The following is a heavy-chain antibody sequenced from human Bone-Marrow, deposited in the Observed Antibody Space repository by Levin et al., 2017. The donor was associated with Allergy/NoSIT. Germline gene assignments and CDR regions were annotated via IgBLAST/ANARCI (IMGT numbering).Heavy chain of an antibody. CDR1: GYTFTNFF. Sequence: ASVKVSCKASGYTFTNFFLHWVRQAPGQGLEWMGWINPNSGGTNFAQKFQGRLTMTRDTSLTTVYMELSRLRSDDTAVYYCASEADYGDYVPYFNDWGQGTLVTVSS. CDR2: INPNSGGT. D-gene: IGHD4-17*01. J-gene: IGHJ4*02. CDR3: ASEADYGDYVPYFND. V-gene: IGHV1-2*02.